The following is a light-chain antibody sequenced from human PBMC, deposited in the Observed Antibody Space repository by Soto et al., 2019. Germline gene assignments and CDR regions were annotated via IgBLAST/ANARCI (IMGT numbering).Light chain of an antibody. CDR3: QQISNWPG. V-gene: IGKV3-11*01. CDR1: QSVSSY. Sequence: EIVLTQSPATLSLSPGERATLSCRASQSVSSYLAWYQQKPGQAPRLLIYDASNRATGIPARFSGSGSGTDFTLTISSLEPEDFAVYYCQQISNWPGFGPGTKVDIK. CDR2: DAS. J-gene: IGKJ3*01.